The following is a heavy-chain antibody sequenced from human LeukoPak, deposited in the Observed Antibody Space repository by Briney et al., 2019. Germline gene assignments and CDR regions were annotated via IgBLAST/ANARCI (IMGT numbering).Heavy chain of an antibody. V-gene: IGHV3-30-3*01. CDR3: ARDKYGSGSLDY. J-gene: IGHJ4*02. CDR2: ISYDGSNK. Sequence: SXRLSCAASGFTFSSYAMHWVRQAPGXGLEWVAVISYDGSNKYYADSVKGRFTISRDNSKNTLYLQMNSLRAEDTAVYYCARDKYGSGSLDYWGQGTLVTVSS. CDR1: GFTFSSYA. D-gene: IGHD3-10*01.